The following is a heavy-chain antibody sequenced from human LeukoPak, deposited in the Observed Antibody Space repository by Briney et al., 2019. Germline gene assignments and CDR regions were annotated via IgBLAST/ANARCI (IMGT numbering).Heavy chain of an antibody. D-gene: IGHD3-10*01. CDR3: AREDLETGSYGDFDY. V-gene: IGHV4-61*02. CDR1: GGSISSGSYY. Sequence: SETLSLTCTVSGGSISSGSYYWSWIRQPAGKGLEWIGRIYTSGSINYNPSLKSRVTISVDTSKNQFSLKLSSVTAADTAVYYCAREDLETGSYGDFDYWGQGTLVTVSS. CDR2: IYTSGSI. J-gene: IGHJ4*02.